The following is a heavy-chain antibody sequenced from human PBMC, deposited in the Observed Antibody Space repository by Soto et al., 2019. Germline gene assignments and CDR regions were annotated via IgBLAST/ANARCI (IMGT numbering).Heavy chain of an antibody. CDR3: AKDLPWIQHPGVDAVDI. D-gene: IGHD5-18*01. V-gene: IGHV3-23*01. J-gene: IGHJ3*02. CDR2: LSGSGGST. Sequence: GGSLRLSCAASGFTFSSYAMSWVRQGPGQGLEWVSALSGSGGSTYYADSVKGLFTITRDNPKNTLYLQMNSLSAEDTPVYYCAKDLPWIQHPGVDAVDIWGEGTMVTVSS. CDR1: GFTFSSYA.